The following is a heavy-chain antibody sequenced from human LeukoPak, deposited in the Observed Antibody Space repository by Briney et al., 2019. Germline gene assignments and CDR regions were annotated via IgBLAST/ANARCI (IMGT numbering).Heavy chain of an antibody. CDR2: ISINGGST. J-gene: IGHJ4*02. V-gene: IGHV3-64*01. CDR3: AKDVMADYYDSSGLYSLFDY. CDR1: GFTLSTYA. D-gene: IGHD3-22*01. Sequence: GGSLRLSCAASGFTLSTYAMHWVRQAPGKGLEYVSGISINGGSTYHANSVRGRFTISRDNSKNTLYLQMNSLRAEDTAVYYCAKDVMADYYDSSGLYSLFDYWGQGTLVTVSS.